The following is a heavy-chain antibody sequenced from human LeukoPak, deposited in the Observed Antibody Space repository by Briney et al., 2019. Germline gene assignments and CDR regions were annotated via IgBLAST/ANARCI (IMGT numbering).Heavy chain of an antibody. J-gene: IGHJ3*02. CDR3: AKEFIFDLDSSCTLI. V-gene: IGHV3-23*01. CDR2: IGGRGEKP. CDR1: GFTLRDFS. Sequence: GGCLRLSRGGTGFTLRDFSMNWVRQAPGRGRVGVSDIGGRGEKPRYADPVRGRFTISRDNSKKTVYLQMDSLRAEDTALYYCAKEFIFDLDSSCTLIWGEGTMVTVSS. D-gene: IGHD3-22*01.